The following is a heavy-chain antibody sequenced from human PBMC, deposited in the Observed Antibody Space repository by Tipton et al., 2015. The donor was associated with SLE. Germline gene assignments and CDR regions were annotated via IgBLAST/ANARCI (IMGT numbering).Heavy chain of an antibody. CDR1: GFTFTTYA. Sequence: QLVQSGGGVVQPGRSLRLSCAASGFTFTTYALDWVRQAPGKGLEWVAVISFDGSNKYYADSVKGRFTISRDNSKNTLYLQMNSLRPEDTAVYYCARDGGPMADYFYYGLDVWGQGTTVTVSS. J-gene: IGHJ6*02. CDR3: ARDGGPMADYFYYGLDV. CDR2: ISFDGSNK. D-gene: IGHD3-16*01. V-gene: IGHV3-30-3*01.